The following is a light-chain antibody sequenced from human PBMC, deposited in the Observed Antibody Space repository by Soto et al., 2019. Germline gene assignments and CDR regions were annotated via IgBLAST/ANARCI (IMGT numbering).Light chain of an antibody. CDR3: SSFARSCAGLA. CDR1: RSDVGGYDY. CDR2: DVT. J-gene: IGLJ2*01. V-gene: IGLV2-14*03. Sequence: QSALTQPASVSGSPGQSITISCTGTRSDVGGYDYVSWYQQYPGKAPKLVIYDVTNRPSGVADRFSGSKSGNTASLTISGLQAEYEDDYYCSSFARSCAGLAFGGGTKVTVL.